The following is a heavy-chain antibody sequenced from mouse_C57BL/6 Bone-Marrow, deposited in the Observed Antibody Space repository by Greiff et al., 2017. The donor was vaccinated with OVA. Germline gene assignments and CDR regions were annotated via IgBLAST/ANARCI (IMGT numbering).Heavy chain of an antibody. Sequence: QVQLQQSGAELVRPGASVKLSCKASGYTFTDYYINWVKQSPGQGLEWIARIYPGSGNTYYNEKFKGKATLTAAKSSRTAYMQLSSLTSEDSAVYFCARGGWLLLWYVDVWGTGTTVTVSS. J-gene: IGHJ1*03. D-gene: IGHD2-3*01. V-gene: IGHV1-76*01. CDR2: IYPGSGNT. CDR3: ARGGWLLLWYVDV. CDR1: GYTFTDYY.